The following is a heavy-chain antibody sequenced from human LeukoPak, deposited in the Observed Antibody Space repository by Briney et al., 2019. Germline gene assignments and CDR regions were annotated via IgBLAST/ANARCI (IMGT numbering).Heavy chain of an antibody. J-gene: IGHJ4*02. CDR2: ISVYKGNT. D-gene: IGHD6-6*01. CDR1: GYTFTSYG. CDR3: EIVVSYEYSSSPQDFSY. V-gene: IGHV1-18*01. Sequence: ASVRVSCKASGYTFTSYGISWVRESPGEGVERMGWISVYKGNTNYAQKLQGRVTITTETSTRTDYTEMRRLRQDDTAGFYCEIVVSYEYSSSPQDFSYCGQGTLLTVSS.